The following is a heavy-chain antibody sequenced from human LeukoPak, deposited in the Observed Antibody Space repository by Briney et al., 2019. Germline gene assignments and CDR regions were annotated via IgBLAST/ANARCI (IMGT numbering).Heavy chain of an antibody. CDR1: GGSMSSYY. J-gene: IGHJ3*02. Sequence: SETLSLTCAVSGGSMSSYYWSWIRQPPGKGLEWIAYIYYNGNTNYNPSFKGRVTTLVDTSKNQFSLKLSSVAAADTAIYYCARQPSATAAFDIWGQGTMVTVSS. D-gene: IGHD5-18*01. V-gene: IGHV4-59*08. CDR2: IYYNGNT. CDR3: ARQPSATAAFDI.